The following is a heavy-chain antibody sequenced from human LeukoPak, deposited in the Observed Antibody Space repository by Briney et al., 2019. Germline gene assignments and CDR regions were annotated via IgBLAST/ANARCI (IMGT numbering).Heavy chain of an antibody. D-gene: IGHD6-6*01. CDR3: ASYGSSIGMDV. V-gene: IGHV4-4*07. CDR1: GGSISSYY. Sequence: PSETLSLTCTVSGGSISSYYWSWIRQPAGKGLEWIGRIYTSGTTNYNPSLKSRVTISVDKSKNQFSLKLSSVTAADTAVYYCASYGSSIGMDVWGKGTTVTVSS. J-gene: IGHJ6*04. CDR2: IYTSGTT.